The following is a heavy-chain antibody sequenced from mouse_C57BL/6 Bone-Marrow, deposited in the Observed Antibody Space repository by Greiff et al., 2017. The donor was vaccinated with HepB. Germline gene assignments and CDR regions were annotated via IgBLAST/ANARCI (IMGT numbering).Heavy chain of an antibody. CDR2: IDPSDGYT. CDR3: ARSGFYYDYDVDFDC. D-gene: IGHD2-4*01. V-gene: IGHV1-50*01. CDR1: GYTFTSYW. Sequence: QVQLQQPGAELVKPGASVKLSCKASGYTFTSYWMQWVKQRPGQGLEWIGEIDPSDGYTNYNQKFKGKATLTVDTSSSTAYKQLSSLTSEDSAVYYCARSGFYYDYDVDFDCWGQGTTLTVSS. J-gene: IGHJ2*01.